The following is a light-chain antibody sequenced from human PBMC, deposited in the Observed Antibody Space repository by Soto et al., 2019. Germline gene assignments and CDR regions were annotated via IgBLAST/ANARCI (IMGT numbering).Light chain of an antibody. Sequence: DIQMTQSPSTLSTSVGDRVTITCRASQSISSWLAWYQQKPGKAPKLLIYKACILETGVSSRFSGSGSGTEFTLTISSLQPDDFATYYCQQYNNYWTFGPGTKVEIK. CDR1: QSISSW. CDR3: QQYNNYWT. J-gene: IGKJ1*01. V-gene: IGKV1-5*03. CDR2: KAC.